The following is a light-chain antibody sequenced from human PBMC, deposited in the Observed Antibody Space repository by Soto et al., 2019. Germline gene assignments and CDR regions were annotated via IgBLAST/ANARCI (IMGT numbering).Light chain of an antibody. Sequence: EIVLTQSPGTLSLSPGERATLSCRARQSSNNRYLAWYQQKPGQAPRLLIYGASSRATGIPDRFIGSGSGTDFTLTISRLEPEDFAVYYCQQFGSSPGFTFGPGTKVDIK. V-gene: IGKV3-20*01. CDR2: GAS. CDR3: QQFGSSPGFT. J-gene: IGKJ3*01. CDR1: QSSNNRY.